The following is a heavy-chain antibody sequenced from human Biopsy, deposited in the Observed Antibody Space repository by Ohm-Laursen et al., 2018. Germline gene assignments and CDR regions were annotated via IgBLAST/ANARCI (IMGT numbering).Heavy chain of an antibody. V-gene: IGHV3-21*01. CDR3: ATSGAADSWVDDYGMDV. D-gene: IGHD6-13*01. Sequence: GSLRLSCAASGFTFTGFSMDWVRQAPGKGLEWVSSISGSSTYIYYADSVKGRFTISRDNAKNSLSLQMNSLRADDTAVYYCATSGAADSWVDDYGMDVWGQGTPVTVSS. CDR2: ISGSSTYI. J-gene: IGHJ6*02. CDR1: GFTFTGFS.